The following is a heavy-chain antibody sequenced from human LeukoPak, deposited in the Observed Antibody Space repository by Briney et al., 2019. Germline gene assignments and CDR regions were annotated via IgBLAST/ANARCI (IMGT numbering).Heavy chain of an antibody. CDR3: ARVTGTPPYYYYGMDV. Sequence: SETLSLTCAVYGGSFSGYYWSWIRQPPGKGLEWIGYIYYSGSTNYNPSLKSRVTISVDTSKNQFSLKLSSVTAADTAVYYCARVTGTPPYYYYGMDVWGQGTTVTVSS. CDR1: GGSFSGYY. J-gene: IGHJ6*02. D-gene: IGHD7-27*01. CDR2: IYYSGST. V-gene: IGHV4-59*01.